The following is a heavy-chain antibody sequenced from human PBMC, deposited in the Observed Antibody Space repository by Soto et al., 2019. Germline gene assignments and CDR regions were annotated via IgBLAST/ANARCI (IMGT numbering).Heavy chain of an antibody. CDR3: AKERITIFGVVITPMDV. Sequence: LRLSCAASGFTFSSYAMSWVRQAPGKGLELVSAISCSGGSTYYADSVKGRFTISRDNSKNTLYLQMNSLRAEDTAVYYCAKERITIFGVVITPMDVWGQGTTVTVSS. D-gene: IGHD3-3*01. J-gene: IGHJ6*02. CDR1: GFTFSSYA. V-gene: IGHV3-23*01. CDR2: ISCSGGST.